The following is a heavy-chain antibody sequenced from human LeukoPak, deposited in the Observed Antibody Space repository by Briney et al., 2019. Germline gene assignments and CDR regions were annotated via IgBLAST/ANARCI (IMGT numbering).Heavy chain of an antibody. Sequence: GGSLRLSCAASGFTFSSYWMHWVRQAPGKGLVWVSRINGDGSSTSYADSVKGRFTISRDNAKNTLYLQMNSLRAEDTAVYYCARTPDYDFWRDYYYMDVWGKGTTVTVSS. CDR1: GFTFSSYW. D-gene: IGHD3-3*01. J-gene: IGHJ6*03. CDR3: ARTPDYDFWRDYYYMDV. V-gene: IGHV3-74*01. CDR2: INGDGSST.